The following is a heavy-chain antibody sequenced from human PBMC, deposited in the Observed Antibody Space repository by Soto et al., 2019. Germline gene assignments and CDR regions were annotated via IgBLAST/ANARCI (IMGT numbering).Heavy chain of an antibody. Sequence: ASVKVSCKASGGTFSSYAISWVRQAPGQGLEWMGGIIPIFGTANYAQKFQGRVTITADESTSTAYMELSSLRSEDTAVYYCARTASERTYSSSWYHHYYYYYGMDVWGQGTTVTVSS. D-gene: IGHD6-13*01. CDR3: ARTASERTYSSSWYHHYYYYYGMDV. CDR2: IIPIFGTA. CDR1: GGTFSSYA. J-gene: IGHJ6*02. V-gene: IGHV1-69*13.